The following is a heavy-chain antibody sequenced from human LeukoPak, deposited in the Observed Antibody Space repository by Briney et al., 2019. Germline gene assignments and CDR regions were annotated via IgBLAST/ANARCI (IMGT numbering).Heavy chain of an antibody. D-gene: IGHD3-10*01. Sequence: PGGSLRLSCAASGFTVSSNYMSWVRQAPGKGLEWVSVIYSGGSTYYADSVKGRFTISRDNSKNTLYLQMNSLRAEDTAVYYCAKDSGVLLWFGELGYFDYWGQGTLVTVSS. CDR1: GFTVSSNY. CDR2: IYSGGST. J-gene: IGHJ4*02. CDR3: AKDSGVLLWFGELGYFDY. V-gene: IGHV3-53*01.